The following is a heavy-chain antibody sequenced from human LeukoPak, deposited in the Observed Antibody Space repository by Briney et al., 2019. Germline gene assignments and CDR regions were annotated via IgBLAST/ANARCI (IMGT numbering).Heavy chain of an antibody. D-gene: IGHD6-6*01. J-gene: IGHJ5*02. CDR3: ARSPKGIAARPPWFDP. V-gene: IGHV3-11*01. CDR2: ISSSGSTI. Sequence: PGGSLRLSCAASGFTFSDYYMSWIRQAPGKGLEWVSYISSSGSTIYYADSVKGRFTISRDNAKNSLYLQMNSLRAEDTAVYYCARSPKGIAARPPWFDPWGQGTLVTVSS. CDR1: GFTFSDYY.